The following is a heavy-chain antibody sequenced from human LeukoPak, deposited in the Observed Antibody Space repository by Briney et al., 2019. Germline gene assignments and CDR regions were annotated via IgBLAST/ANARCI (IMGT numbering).Heavy chain of an antibody. CDR1: GDSVASNTAA. CDR3: ARQVGATRYYFDY. D-gene: IGHD1-26*01. Sequence: SQTLSLTCAISGDSVASNTAAWTWISQSPSRDLDRLGRTYYRSKWYNDYAVSVKSRITVNPDTSKNQFSLQLNSVTPEDTAVYYCARQVGATRYYFDYWGQGTLVTVSS. CDR2: TYYRSKWYN. J-gene: IGHJ4*02. V-gene: IGHV6-1*01.